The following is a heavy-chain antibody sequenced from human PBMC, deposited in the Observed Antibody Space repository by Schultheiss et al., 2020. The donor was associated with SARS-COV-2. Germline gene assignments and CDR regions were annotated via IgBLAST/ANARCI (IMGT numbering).Heavy chain of an antibody. CDR2: IYYSGST. D-gene: IGHD6-6*01. Sequence: TLSLTCTVSGGSISSSSYYWDWIRQPPGKGLEWIGSIYYSGSTYYNPSLKSRVTISVDTSKNQFSLKLSSVTAADTAVYYCARQGIAARPGDYWGQGTLVTVSS. CDR1: GGSISSSSYY. J-gene: IGHJ4*02. CDR3: ARQGIAARPGDY. V-gene: IGHV4-39*01.